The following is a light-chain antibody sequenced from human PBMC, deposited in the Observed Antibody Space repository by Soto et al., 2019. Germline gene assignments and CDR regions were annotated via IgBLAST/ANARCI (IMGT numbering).Light chain of an antibody. J-gene: IGKJ2*01. CDR3: QQYDYMPYT. CDR2: DAS. Sequence: DIQMTQSPSSLSASVGDRITITCQASEDITNYLHWYQQKPGKAPKLLIYDASNLGTGVPSRFSGSGSGTDFSFTISSLQAEDIATYYCQQYDYMPYTFGQGTKLEMK. V-gene: IGKV1-33*01. CDR1: EDITNY.